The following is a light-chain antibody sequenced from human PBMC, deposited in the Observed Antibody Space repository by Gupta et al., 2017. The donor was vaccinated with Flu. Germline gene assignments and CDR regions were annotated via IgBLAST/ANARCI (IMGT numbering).Light chain of an antibody. J-gene: IGKJ4*01. Sequence: EIVLMQSPGTLSLSPGERATLSCRASQSIGSSWLAWYQLKPGKAPRPLIYAASTRATGIPDRFSGSGSGTDFTLTISRLEPEEFAVYYCQQYTSPLTFGGGTKVEVK. CDR2: AAS. CDR1: QSIGSSW. CDR3: QQYTSPLT. V-gene: IGKV3-20*01.